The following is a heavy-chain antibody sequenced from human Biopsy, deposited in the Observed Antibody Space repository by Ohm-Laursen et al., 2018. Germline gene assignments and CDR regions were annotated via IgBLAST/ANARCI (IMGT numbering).Heavy chain of an antibody. V-gene: IGHV1-2*02. D-gene: IGHD3-10*01. CDR1: GYTFTDYS. CDR3: ARDRMVTIITLVRADTFDI. CDR2: VSPNSGAT. Sequence: ASVKVSCKASGYTFTDYSLHWVRQAPGQGLEWMGWVSPNSGATNYAQKFQGRVTMTSDTSISTAYIELRRLISDDTAVYFCARDRMVTIITLVRADTFDIWGQGTLVSVSS. J-gene: IGHJ3*02.